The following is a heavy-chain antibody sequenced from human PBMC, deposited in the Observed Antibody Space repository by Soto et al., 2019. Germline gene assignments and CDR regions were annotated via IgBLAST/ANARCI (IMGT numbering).Heavy chain of an antibody. D-gene: IGHD3-10*01. Sequence: EVQLVESGGGLLQPGGSLRLSCAASGFTFTTYSMHWVRQAPGKGLVWVSRINGDGSNTAYADSVKGRFTISRDNAKNTLYRQLNSLRAEDTAVYYCGRDGSGPIAVDYWGQGTLVTVSS. CDR2: INGDGSNT. CDR3: GRDGSGPIAVDY. J-gene: IGHJ4*02. V-gene: IGHV3-74*01. CDR1: GFTFTTYS.